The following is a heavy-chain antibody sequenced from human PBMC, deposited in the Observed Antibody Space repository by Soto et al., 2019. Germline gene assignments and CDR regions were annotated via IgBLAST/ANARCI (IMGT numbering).Heavy chain of an antibody. V-gene: IGHV1-18*01. Sequence: GGSVKVCFKASSYPLTSYGISLVRQAPGQGREWMGWISAYNGNTNYTQKLQGRVTMTTDTSTSTAYMELRSLRSDDAAVYYCARDRRDSSGYPLVVWGQGTTVTVSS. D-gene: IGHD3-22*01. CDR2: ISAYNGNT. CDR3: ARDRRDSSGYPLVV. J-gene: IGHJ6*01. CDR1: SYPLTSYG.